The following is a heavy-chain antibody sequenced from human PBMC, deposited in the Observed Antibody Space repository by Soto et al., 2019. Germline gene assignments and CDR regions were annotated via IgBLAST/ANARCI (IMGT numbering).Heavy chain of an antibody. Sequence: GGSLRLSCSASGFLFSIYVMHWVRQAPGKGLEYVSAIGSSGGTTYYADSVKGRFTISRDNSKKTLYLQMNSLRADDTAIYYCVKDSHRPTSHDYWGQGTLVTVSS. CDR1: GFLFSIYV. CDR3: VKDSHRPTSHDY. CDR2: IGSSGGTT. J-gene: IGHJ4*02. D-gene: IGHD2-2*01. V-gene: IGHV3-64D*06.